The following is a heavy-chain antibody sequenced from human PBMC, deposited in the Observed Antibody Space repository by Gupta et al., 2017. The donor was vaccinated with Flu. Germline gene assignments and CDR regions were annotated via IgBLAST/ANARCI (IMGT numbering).Heavy chain of an antibody. J-gene: IGHJ1*01. D-gene: IGHD6-13*01. CDR1: GFNFNDFY. CDR3: ARDLAGAGS. Sequence: QVQLVESGGGSVRPGGSLKLSCSASGFNFNDFYMMWVRHPPGKGLEWVAYISHGGDKTIYVDSVRGRFSVSRDNSKSALYLQMNNVRADDTATYYCARDLAGAGSWGQGTLVTVSS. V-gene: IGHV3-11*05. CDR2: ISHGGDKT.